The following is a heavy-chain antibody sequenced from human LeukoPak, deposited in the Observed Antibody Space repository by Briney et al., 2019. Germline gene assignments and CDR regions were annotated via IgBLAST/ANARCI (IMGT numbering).Heavy chain of an antibody. V-gene: IGHV4-34*01. D-gene: IGHD3-9*01. J-gene: IGHJ4*02. CDR3: ARRLRYFAADY. CDR1: GFTFSNYG. CDR2: INHSGST. Sequence: PGGTLRLSCAASGFTFSNYGMNWVRQAPGKGLEWIGEINHSGSTNYNPSLKSRVTISVDTSKNQFSLKLSSVTAADTAVYYCARRLRYFAADYWGQGTLVTVSS.